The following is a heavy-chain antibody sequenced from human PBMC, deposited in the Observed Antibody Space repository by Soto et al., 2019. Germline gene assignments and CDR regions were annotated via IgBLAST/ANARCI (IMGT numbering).Heavy chain of an antibody. V-gene: IGHV3-33*01. D-gene: IGHD3-10*01. CDR1: GFIFSNYA. CDR3: ARENVLVEFGAFAP. J-gene: IGHJ5*02. CDR2: IWYDGSNK. Sequence: QVQLVESGGGVVQPGRSLRLSCAASGFIFSNYAMHWVRQAPGKGLEWMALIWYDGSNKFYADSVKGRFTISRDNSMNTLYLQMTSLRVDDTAVYYCARENVLVEFGAFAPWGQGTLVTVSS.